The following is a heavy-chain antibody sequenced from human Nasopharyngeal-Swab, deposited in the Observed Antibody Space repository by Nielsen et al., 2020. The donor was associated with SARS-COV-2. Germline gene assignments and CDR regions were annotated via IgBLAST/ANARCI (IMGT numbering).Heavy chain of an antibody. V-gene: IGHV3-23*01. CDR1: GFTFSSYA. CDR3: AKVGATMVRGVHNWFDP. Sequence: GESLKIPCAASGFTFSSYAMSWVRQAPGKGLEWVSAISGSGGSTYYADSVKGRFTISRDNSKNTLYLQMNSLRAEDTAVYYCAKVGATMVRGVHNWFDPWGQGTLVTVSS. CDR2: ISGSGGST. D-gene: IGHD3-10*01. J-gene: IGHJ5*02.